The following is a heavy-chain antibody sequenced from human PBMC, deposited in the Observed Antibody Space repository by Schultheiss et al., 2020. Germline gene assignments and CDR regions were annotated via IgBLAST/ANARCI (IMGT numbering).Heavy chain of an antibody. Sequence: ASVKVSGKASGGTFNNYTVTWVRQAPGQGLEWMGWISAYNGNTNYAQKLQGRVTMTTDTSTSTAYMELRSLRSDDTAVYYCARGSDYGGNSVPEYFQHWGKGTL. CDR3: ARGSDYGGNSVPEYFQH. CDR2: ISAYNGNT. V-gene: IGHV1-18*01. CDR1: GGTFNNYT. J-gene: IGHJ1*01. D-gene: IGHD4-23*01.